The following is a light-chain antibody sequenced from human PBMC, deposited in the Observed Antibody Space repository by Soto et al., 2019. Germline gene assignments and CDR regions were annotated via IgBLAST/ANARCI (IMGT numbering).Light chain of an antibody. CDR2: DAS. V-gene: IGKV3-11*01. Sequence: EIVLTQSPATLSLSPGARATLSCRASQSVSSYLAWYQQKPGQAPRLLIYDASNRATGIPARFSGSGSGTELTITISSLQSEDFEIYYCQQHNDWPLTFGGGTKVDIK. CDR3: QQHNDWPLT. J-gene: IGKJ4*01. CDR1: QSVSSY.